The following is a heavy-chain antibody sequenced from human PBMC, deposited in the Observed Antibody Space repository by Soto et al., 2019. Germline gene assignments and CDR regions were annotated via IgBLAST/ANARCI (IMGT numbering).Heavy chain of an antibody. D-gene: IGHD3-3*01. Sequence: PGGSLRLSCAASGFTFSSYAMSWVRQAPGKGLEWVSAISGSGGSTYYADSVKGRFTISRDKPKNSLFLQMNSLRAEDTAVYYCARSAFGVVTQDAFDIWGQGTMVTV. V-gene: IGHV3-23*01. CDR2: ISGSGGST. J-gene: IGHJ3*02. CDR3: ARSAFGVVTQDAFDI. CDR1: GFTFSSYA.